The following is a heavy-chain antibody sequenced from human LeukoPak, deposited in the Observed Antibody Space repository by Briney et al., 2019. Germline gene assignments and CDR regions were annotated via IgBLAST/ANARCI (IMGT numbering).Heavy chain of an antibody. D-gene: IGHD6-13*01. J-gene: IGHJ4*02. CDR1: GFTFDDYA. Sequence: GGSLRLPCAASGFTFDDYAMHWVRQAPGKGLEWVSGISWNSGSIGYADSVKGRFTISRDNAKNSLYLQMNSLRAEDTALYYCAKDKGYSSSWLDYWGQGTLVTVSS. CDR3: AKDKGYSSSWLDY. V-gene: IGHV3-9*01. CDR2: ISWNSGSI.